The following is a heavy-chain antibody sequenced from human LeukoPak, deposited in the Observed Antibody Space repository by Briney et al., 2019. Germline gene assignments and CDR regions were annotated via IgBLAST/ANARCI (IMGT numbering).Heavy chain of an antibody. J-gene: IGHJ4*02. D-gene: IGHD3-9*01. Sequence: GGSLRLSCAASGFTFSNYYMSSGRQAPGKGLECGSAISGSGDSIFYADSVKGRFTISRDNSKTTLYVQMNSLRAEDTAVYYCAKSFLTGYSLFDSWGQGTLVTVSS. CDR2: ISGSGDSI. CDR3: AKSFLTGYSLFDS. CDR1: GFTFSNYY. V-gene: IGHV3-23*01.